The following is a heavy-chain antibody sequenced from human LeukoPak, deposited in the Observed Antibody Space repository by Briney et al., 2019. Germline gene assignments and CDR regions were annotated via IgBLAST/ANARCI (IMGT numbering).Heavy chain of an antibody. D-gene: IGHD1-1*01. V-gene: IGHV1-2*02. J-gene: IGHJ4*02. CDR3: AILNSDRV. Sequence: ASVKVSCKASGYTFTDFYMHWVRQAPGQGLEYMGWIDPNSGGTNYAQKFQGRVTMTRDTSISTAYMELRRPRSDDTAVYYCAILNSDRVWGQGTLVTVSS. CDR2: IDPNSGGT. CDR1: GYTFTDFY.